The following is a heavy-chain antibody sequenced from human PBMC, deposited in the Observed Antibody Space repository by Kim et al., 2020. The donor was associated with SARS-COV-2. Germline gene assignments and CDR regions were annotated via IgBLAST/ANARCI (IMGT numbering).Heavy chain of an antibody. CDR3: ARLTVGYFDWLLHFDY. V-gene: IGHV4-34*01. Sequence: SLKSRVPISVDTSKNQFSLKLSSVTAADTAVYYCARLTVGYFDWLLHFDYWGQGTLVTVSS. J-gene: IGHJ4*02. D-gene: IGHD3-9*01.